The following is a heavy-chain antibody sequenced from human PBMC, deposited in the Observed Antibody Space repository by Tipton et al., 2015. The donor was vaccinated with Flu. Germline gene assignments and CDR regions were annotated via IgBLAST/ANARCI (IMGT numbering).Heavy chain of an antibody. V-gene: IGHV1-46*01. CDR1: GYTFTSYY. J-gene: IGHJ2*01. Sequence: QLVQSGPEVKKPGASVKASCKASGYTFTSYYMHWVRQAPGQGLEWMGIINPSGGSTSYAQKFQGRVTMTRDTSTSTVYMELSSLRSEDTAVYYCARDPRGGYFDLWGRGTLVTVSS. CDR2: INPSGGST. CDR3: ARDPRGGYFDL.